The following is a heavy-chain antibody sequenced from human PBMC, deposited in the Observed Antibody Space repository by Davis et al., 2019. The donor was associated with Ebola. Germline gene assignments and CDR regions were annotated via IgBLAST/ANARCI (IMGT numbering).Heavy chain of an antibody. CDR2: INPYNGDT. V-gene: IGHV1-2*06. D-gene: IGHD2-8*01. CDR3: AREGCSNGVCHDFDY. Sequence: AASVKVSCKASGYTFTGFYMHWVRQAPAQGLEWMGRINPYNGDTNYAQKFQGRVTMTRDTSISTANMDLSSLRSDDTAMYFCAREGCSNGVCHDFDYWGQGTLVTLSS. J-gene: IGHJ4*02. CDR1: GYTFTGFY.